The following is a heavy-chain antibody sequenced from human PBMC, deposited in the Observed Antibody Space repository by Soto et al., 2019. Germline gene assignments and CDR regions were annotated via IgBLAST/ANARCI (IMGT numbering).Heavy chain of an antibody. CDR2: IRNKANSYTT. V-gene: IGHV3-72*01. Sequence: EVQLVESGGGLVQPGGSQRISCAASGFTFSDHYMDWVRQAPGKGLEWVGRIRNKANSYTTDYAAYVKGRFTISRDDSKDTLYLQMNSMKTEDTAIYYCTRDSGKGAYFDYWGHGTLATVSS. CDR1: GFTFSDHY. CDR3: TRDSGKGAYFDY. J-gene: IGHJ4*01. D-gene: IGHD1-26*01.